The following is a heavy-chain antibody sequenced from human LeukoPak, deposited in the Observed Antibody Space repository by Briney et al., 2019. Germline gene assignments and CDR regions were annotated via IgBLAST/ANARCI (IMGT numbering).Heavy chain of an antibody. V-gene: IGHV4-59*12. Sequence: PSETLSLTCTVSGGSISSYYWSWIRQPPGKGLEWIGYIYYSGSTNYNPSLKSRVTISVDTSKNQFSLKLSSVTAADTAVYYCARGELVVVAATLNYYYYMDVWGKGTTVTVSS. J-gene: IGHJ6*03. CDR2: IYYSGST. D-gene: IGHD2-15*01. CDR1: GGSISSYY. CDR3: ARGELVVVAATLNYYYYMDV.